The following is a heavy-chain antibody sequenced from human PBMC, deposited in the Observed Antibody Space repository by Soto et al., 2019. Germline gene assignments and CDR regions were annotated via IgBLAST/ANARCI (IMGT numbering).Heavy chain of an antibody. D-gene: IGHD3-3*01. J-gene: IGHJ6*02. CDR2: TYYSGST. CDR3: ARDTSWTYYDFWSGSWAHNGIDV. CDR1: GGSISSGDYY. Sequence: SETLSLTCTVSGGSISSGDYYWSWIRQPPGKGLEWIGYTYYSGSTYYNPSLKSRVTISVDTSKNQFSLKLSSVTAADTAVYYCARDTSWTYYDFWSGSWAHNGIDVWGQGTTVTVSS. V-gene: IGHV4-30-4*01.